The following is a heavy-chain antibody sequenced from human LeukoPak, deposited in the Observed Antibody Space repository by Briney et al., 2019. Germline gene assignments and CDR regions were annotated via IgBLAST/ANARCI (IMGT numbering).Heavy chain of an antibody. D-gene: IGHD4-17*01. CDR3: ARGIESYGGYGY. Sequence: SETLSLTCTVSGGSISGSYWSWIRQPPGKGLEWIAYMYNSGSTNYNPSLKSRVTISIDTSKNQFSLKLSSLTAADTAIYYCARGIESYGGYGYWGQGILVTVSS. V-gene: IGHV4-59*01. J-gene: IGHJ4*02. CDR2: MYNSGST. CDR1: GGSISGSY.